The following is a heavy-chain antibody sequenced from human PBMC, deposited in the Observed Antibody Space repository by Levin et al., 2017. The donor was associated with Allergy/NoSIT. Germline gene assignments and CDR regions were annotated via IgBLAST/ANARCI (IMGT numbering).Heavy chain of an antibody. Sequence: PGGSLRLSCTASGFTFGDYAMSWVRQAPGKGLEWVGFLRSKAYGGTTEYAASVKGRFAISRDDSKSIAYLQMNSLKTEDTAVYYCTRDAEWEQLRYFDYWGQGTLVTVSS. V-gene: IGHV3-49*04. CDR3: TRDAEWEQLRYFDY. J-gene: IGHJ4*02. CDR1: GFTFGDYA. CDR2: LRSKAYGGTT. D-gene: IGHD1-26*01.